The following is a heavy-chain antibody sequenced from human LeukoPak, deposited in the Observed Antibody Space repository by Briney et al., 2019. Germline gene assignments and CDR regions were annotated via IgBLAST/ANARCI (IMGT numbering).Heavy chain of an antibody. D-gene: IGHD3-22*01. J-gene: IGHJ4*02. CDR1: GYTFTSYY. CDR3: AVYYDNNGYRI. V-gene: IGHV1-46*01. CDR2: INPSGGST. Sequence: ASVKVSCKASGYTFTSYYMHWVRQAPGQGLEWMGIINPSGGSTSYAQKFQGRVTMTMDTSTSTVYMELSSLRSEDSAVYYCAVYYDNNGYRIWGQGTLVTVSS.